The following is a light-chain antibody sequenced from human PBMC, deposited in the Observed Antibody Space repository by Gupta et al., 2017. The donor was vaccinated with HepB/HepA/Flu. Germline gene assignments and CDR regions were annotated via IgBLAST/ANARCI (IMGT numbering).Light chain of an antibody. V-gene: IGKV1-5*03. Sequence: DIQMTQSPSTLSASVGDTVTITCRASQIINSWLAWYQQKPGKPPNPLIYKASTLEVGVPSRFSRSGSGTEFTFTISNLQPDDFATYYCQQSRSYSTFGQGTKLEI. CDR1: QIINSW. CDR2: KAS. CDR3: QQSRSYST. J-gene: IGKJ2*01.